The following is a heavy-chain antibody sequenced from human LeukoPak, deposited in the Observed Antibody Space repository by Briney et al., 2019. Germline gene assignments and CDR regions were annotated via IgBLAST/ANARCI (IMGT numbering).Heavy chain of an antibody. Sequence: SETLSLTCTVSGGSISSGGHYWSWIRQHPGKGLEWIGYINYSGSTYYNPSLKSRVTISVDTSQNQFSLKLSSVTAADTAVYYCAKDRGHRAPFVAPAARGYYGMDVWGQGTTVTVSS. D-gene: IGHD2-2*01. CDR1: GGSISSGGHY. J-gene: IGHJ6*02. CDR2: INYSGST. CDR3: AKDRGHRAPFVAPAARGYYGMDV. V-gene: IGHV4-31*03.